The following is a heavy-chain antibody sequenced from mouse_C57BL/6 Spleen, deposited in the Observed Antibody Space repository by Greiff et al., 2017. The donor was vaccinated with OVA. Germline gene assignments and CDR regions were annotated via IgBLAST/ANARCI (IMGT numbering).Heavy chain of an antibody. J-gene: IGHJ2*01. D-gene: IGHD2-5*01. CDR1: GYTFTDYE. CDR2: IDPETGGT. Sequence: VQLQQSGAELVRPGASVTLSCKASGYTFTDYEMHWVKQTPVHGLEWIGAIDPETGGTAYNQKFKGKAILTADKSSSTGYMELRSLTSEDSAVYYCTRTYYSNYVYFDYWGQGTTLTVSS. CDR3: TRTYYSNYVYFDY. V-gene: IGHV1-15*01.